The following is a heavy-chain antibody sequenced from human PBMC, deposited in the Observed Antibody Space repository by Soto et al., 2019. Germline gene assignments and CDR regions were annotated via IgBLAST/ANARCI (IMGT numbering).Heavy chain of an antibody. J-gene: IGHJ4*02. D-gene: IGHD6-19*01. V-gene: IGHV4-39*01. CDR2: IYYSGST. CDR3: ATQVAVAGKTFDY. Sequence: SETLSLTCTVSGGSISSSSYYWGWIRQPPGKGLEWIGSIYYSGSTYYNPSLKSRVTISVDTSKNQFSLKLSSVTAADTAVYYCATQVAVAGKTFDYWGQGTLVTVSS. CDR1: GGSISSSSYY.